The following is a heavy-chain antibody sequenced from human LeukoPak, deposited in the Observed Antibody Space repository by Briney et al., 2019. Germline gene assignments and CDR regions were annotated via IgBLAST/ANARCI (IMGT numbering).Heavy chain of an antibody. Sequence: SETLSLTRTVSGGSISSYYWSWIRQPAGKGLEWIGRIYASGSTNYNPSLKSRVTLSVDTSKNQFSLKLSSVTAADTAVYYCARGYCSSTSCLPFDYWGQGTLVTVSS. CDR3: ARGYCSSTSCLPFDY. CDR2: IYASGST. D-gene: IGHD2-2*01. V-gene: IGHV4-4*07. CDR1: GGSISSYY. J-gene: IGHJ4*02.